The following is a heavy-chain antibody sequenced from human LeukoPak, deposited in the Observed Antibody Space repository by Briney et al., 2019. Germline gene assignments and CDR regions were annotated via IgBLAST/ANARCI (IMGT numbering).Heavy chain of an antibody. J-gene: IGHJ5*02. V-gene: IGHV4-30-4*01. CDR2: IYYSGST. Sequence: SETLSLTCTVSGGSISSGDYYWSWIRQPPGKGLEWIGYIYYSGSTYYNPSLKSRVTISVDTSKNQFSLKLSSVTAADTAVYYCARGTPITMIVKWLSWFDPWGQGTLVTVSS. D-gene: IGHD3-22*01. CDR1: GGSISSGDYY. CDR3: ARGTPITMIVKWLSWFDP.